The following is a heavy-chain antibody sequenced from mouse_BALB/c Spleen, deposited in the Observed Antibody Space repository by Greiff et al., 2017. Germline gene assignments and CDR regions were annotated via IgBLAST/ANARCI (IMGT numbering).Heavy chain of an antibody. CDR1: GFTFSSYA. Sequence: EVKLQESGGGLVKPGGSLKLSCAASGFTFSSYAMSWVRQTPEKRLEWVASISSGGSTYYPDSVKGRFTISRDNARNILYLQMSSLRSEDTAMYYCAIYDGYYGWYFDVWGAGTTVTVSS. J-gene: IGHJ1*01. D-gene: IGHD2-3*01. CDR2: ISSGGST. CDR3: AIYDGYYGWYFDV. V-gene: IGHV5-6-5*01.